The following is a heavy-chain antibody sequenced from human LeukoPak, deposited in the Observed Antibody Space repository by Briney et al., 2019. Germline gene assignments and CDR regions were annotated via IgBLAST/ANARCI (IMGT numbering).Heavy chain of an antibody. J-gene: IGHJ4*02. D-gene: IGHD3-3*01. CDR1: GFTFSSNS. Sequence: PGGSLRLSCAASGFTFSSNSMNWVRQAPGKGLEWVSYISSSSNTIYYTDSVKGRFTIPRDNAKNSLYLQMNSLRAEDTAVYYCARDGQDDFWSGGSLLYWGQGALVTVSS. CDR3: ARDGQDDFWSGGSLLY. CDR2: ISSSSNTI. V-gene: IGHV3-48*01.